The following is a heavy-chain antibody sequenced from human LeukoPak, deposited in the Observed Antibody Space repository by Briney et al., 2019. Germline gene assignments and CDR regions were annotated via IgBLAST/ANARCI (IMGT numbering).Heavy chain of an antibody. CDR1: GGSISSSGFF. CDR3: ARQEAYYYDNSGFPRPYYFDY. Sequence: SETLSLTFTVSGGSISSSGFFWGWIRQPPGKGLEWIGSIYYSGTPYYNPSLKSRVTISVDTSKNQFSLKLSSVTAADTAVYYCARQEAYYYDNSGFPRPYYFDYWGQGTLVTVSS. J-gene: IGHJ4*02. CDR2: IYYSGTP. V-gene: IGHV4-39*01. D-gene: IGHD3-22*01.